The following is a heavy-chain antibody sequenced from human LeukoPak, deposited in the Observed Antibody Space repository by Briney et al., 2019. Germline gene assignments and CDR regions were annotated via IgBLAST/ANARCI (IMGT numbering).Heavy chain of an antibody. CDR3: ARVYYGSGSTGYGMDV. Sequence: KPSETLSLTCTVSGGSISSYYWSWIRQSPGKGLEWIGYIYYSGSTNYNPSLKSRVTISVDTSKNQFSLKLSSVTAADTAVYYCARVYYGSGSTGYGMDVWGQGTTVTVSS. V-gene: IGHV4-59*01. CDR1: GGSISSYY. CDR2: IYYSGST. J-gene: IGHJ6*02. D-gene: IGHD3-10*01.